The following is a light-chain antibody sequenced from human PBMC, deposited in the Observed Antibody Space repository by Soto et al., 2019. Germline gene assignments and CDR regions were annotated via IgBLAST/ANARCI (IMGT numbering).Light chain of an antibody. J-gene: IGKJ5*01. Sequence: DIQMTQSPSSLSASVGDRVTITCRASQSISSYLNWYQQKPGKAPKLLIYAASSLQSGVPSRFSGSGSGTDFTHTISSLQPEDFATYYCQQSYSLITFGQGTRLEIK. CDR3: QQSYSLIT. V-gene: IGKV1-39*01. CDR2: AAS. CDR1: QSISSY.